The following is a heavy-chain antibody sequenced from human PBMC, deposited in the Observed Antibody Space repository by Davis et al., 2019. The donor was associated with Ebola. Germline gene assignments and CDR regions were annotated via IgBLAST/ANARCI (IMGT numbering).Heavy chain of an antibody. CDR1: GYSFTTYW. CDR3: ARQASLYGNIDY. V-gene: IGHV5-51*01. D-gene: IGHD2/OR15-2a*01. J-gene: IGHJ4*02. Sequence: GESLMISCKGSGYSFTTYWIAWLLQTPAKGLEWIGIIYPGDSDTRYSPPFEVQVTISVDRSISTAYLQWSSLKASDTALYYCARQASLYGNIDYWGQRTLVTVSS. CDR2: IYPGDSDT.